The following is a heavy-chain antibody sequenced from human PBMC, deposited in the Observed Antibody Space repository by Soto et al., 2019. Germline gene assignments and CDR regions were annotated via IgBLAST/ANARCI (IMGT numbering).Heavy chain of an antibody. V-gene: IGHV4-30-4*01. CDR1: GDSMGSGDYY. CDR2: IYYIGTT. J-gene: IGHJ5*02. D-gene: IGHD3-10*01. CDR3: SRGSTYYGLLT. Sequence: QVQLQESGPGLVKPSQTLSLTCTVSGDSMGSGDYYWTWIRQPPGKGLEWIGYIYYIGTTFYNPSLESRVNISIDTSNNHFSLRLTSVTAADTAVYYCSRGSTYYGLLTWGQGTLVTVSS.